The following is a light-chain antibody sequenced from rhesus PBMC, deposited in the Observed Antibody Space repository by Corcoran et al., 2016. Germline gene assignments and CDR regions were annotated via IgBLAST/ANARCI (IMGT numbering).Light chain of an antibody. CDR3: QQHDNSPRT. CDR1: QGISNW. J-gene: IGKJ1*01. V-gene: IGKV1-69*01. Sequence: DIQMTQSPSSLSASVGDRVTITCRASQGISNWLAWYQQKPGKAPKFLNYRATNLETGVPSRFSGSGSGTEFTLPISSLQPEDIATYYCQQHDNSPRTFGQGTKVEIK. CDR2: RAT.